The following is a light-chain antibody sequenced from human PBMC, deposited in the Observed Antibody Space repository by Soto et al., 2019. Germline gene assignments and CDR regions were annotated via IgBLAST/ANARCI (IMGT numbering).Light chain of an antibody. J-gene: IGKJ4*01. Sequence: DIQVTQSPSSVSASVGDRVTITCRASQTISRYLNWYQQKPGEAPKVLIYDASSLQSGVPSRFSGSESGTDFTLTISSLQPEDFATYYCQQSYSTPLTFGGGTKVDIK. CDR3: QQSYSTPLT. CDR1: QTISRY. V-gene: IGKV1-39*01. CDR2: DAS.